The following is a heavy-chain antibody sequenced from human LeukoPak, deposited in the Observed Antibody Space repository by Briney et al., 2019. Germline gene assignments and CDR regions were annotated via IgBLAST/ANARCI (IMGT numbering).Heavy chain of an antibody. D-gene: IGHD2-15*01. CDR3: ARDRGDIVVVVAATPYGMDV. J-gene: IGHJ6*02. V-gene: IGHV4-4*02. Sequence: SETLSLTCAVSGGPISSSNWWSWVRQPPGKGLEWIGEIYHSGSTNYSPSLKSRVTISVDKSKNQFSLKLSSVTAADTAVYYCARDRGDIVVVVAATPYGMDVWGQGTTVTVSS. CDR2: IYHSGST. CDR1: GGPISSSNW.